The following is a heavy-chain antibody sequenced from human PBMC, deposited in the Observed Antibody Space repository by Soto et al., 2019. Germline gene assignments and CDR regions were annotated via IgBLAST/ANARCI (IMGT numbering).Heavy chain of an antibody. CDR3: ARDPYVNIVATPGY. CDR2: ISAYNGNT. J-gene: IGHJ4*02. Sequence: GASVKVSCKASGYTFTSYGISWVRQAPGQGLEWMGWISAYNGNTNYAQKLQGRVTMTTDTSTSTAYMELRSLRSDDTAVYYCARDPYVNIVATPGYWGQGTLVTVSS. D-gene: IGHD5-12*01. CDR1: GYTFTSYG. V-gene: IGHV1-18*01.